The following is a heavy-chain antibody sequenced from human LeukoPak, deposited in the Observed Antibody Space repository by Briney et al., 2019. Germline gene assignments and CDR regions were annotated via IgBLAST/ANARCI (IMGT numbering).Heavy chain of an antibody. Sequence: GGSLRLSCAASGFTFSSYGMHWVRQAPGKGLEWVAVIWYDGSNKYYADSVKGRFTISRDNSKNTLYLQMNSLRAEDTAVYYCARGWRRYFDYWGQGTLVTVSS. CDR2: IWYDGSNK. J-gene: IGHJ4*02. CDR1: GFTFSSYG. V-gene: IGHV3-33*01. D-gene: IGHD3-3*01. CDR3: ARGWRRYFDY.